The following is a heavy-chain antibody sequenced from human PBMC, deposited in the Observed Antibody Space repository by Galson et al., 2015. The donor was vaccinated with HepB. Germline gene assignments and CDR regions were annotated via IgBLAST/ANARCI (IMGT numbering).Heavy chain of an antibody. Sequence: SVKVSCKASGGTISNNGISWVRQAPGQGLEWMGGIIPIIGIANYAQKFQARVTITADASTSTTYMELSSLRSEDTTVYYCARAGDTVVKVGLRFDYWGQGTLVTVSS. V-gene: IGHV1-69*10. J-gene: IGHJ4*02. CDR3: ARAGDTVVKVGLRFDY. CDR1: GGTISNNG. CDR2: IIPIIGIA. D-gene: IGHD5-12*01.